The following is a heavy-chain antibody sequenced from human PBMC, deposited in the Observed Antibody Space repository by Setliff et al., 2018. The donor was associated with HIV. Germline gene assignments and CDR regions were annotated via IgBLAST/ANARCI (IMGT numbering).Heavy chain of an antibody. Sequence: SGPTLVNPTQTLTLTCTFSGFSLSTSGMCVSWIRQPPGKALEWLARIDWDDDKYYSTSLKTRLTISKDTSKNQVVLTLTNMDPVDTATYYCAARCYGSGSYYNRDYWGQGTLGAVSS. V-gene: IGHV2-70*11. D-gene: IGHD3-10*01. J-gene: IGHJ4*02. CDR2: IDWDDDK. CDR3: AARCYGSGSYYNRDY. CDR1: GFSLSTSGMC.